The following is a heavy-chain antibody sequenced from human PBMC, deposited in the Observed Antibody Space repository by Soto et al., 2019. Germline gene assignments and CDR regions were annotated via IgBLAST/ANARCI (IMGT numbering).Heavy chain of an antibody. D-gene: IGHD1-1*01. CDR1: GFIFSAYW. J-gene: IGHJ4*02. CDR2: INRGASGT. CDR3: AILDRDEIQNAAY. Sequence: EVQLVESGGDLVQPGGSLRLSCAGSGFIFSAYWMSWVRHAPGKGLEWVAMINRGASGTHYVDSVKGRFTISRDNSKNSLYRQMDSLRVEDTAVYYCAILDRDEIQNAAYWCQGALVTVSA. V-gene: IGHV3-7*01.